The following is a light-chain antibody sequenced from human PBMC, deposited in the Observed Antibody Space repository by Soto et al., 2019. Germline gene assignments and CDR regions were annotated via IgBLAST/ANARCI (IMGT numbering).Light chain of an antibody. V-gene: IGLV3-21*02. Sequence: SYELTQPPSVSVAPGQTARISCGGNNIESEGVHWYQQKPGQAPVLVVCDDSDRPSGIPDRFPGSKSGNTATLTIRRVEAGDEADYYCQVWHVSIYHDVFGAGTKVTVL. CDR2: DDS. CDR1: NIESEG. J-gene: IGLJ1*01. CDR3: QVWHVSIYHDV.